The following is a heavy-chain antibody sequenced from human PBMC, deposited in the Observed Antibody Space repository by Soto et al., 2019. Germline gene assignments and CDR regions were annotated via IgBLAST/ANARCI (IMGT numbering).Heavy chain of an antibody. CDR2: ISAYNGNT. CDR1: GYTFTSYG. D-gene: IGHD3-10*01. CDR3: ARDGEAMVRGVIDWFDP. J-gene: IGHJ5*02. V-gene: IGHV1-18*01. Sequence: ASVKVSCKASGYTFTSYGIGWVRQAPGQGLEWMGWISAYNGNTNYAQKLQGRVTMTTDTSTSTAYMELRSLRSDDTAVYYCARDGEAMVRGVIDWFDPWGQGTRVTVSS.